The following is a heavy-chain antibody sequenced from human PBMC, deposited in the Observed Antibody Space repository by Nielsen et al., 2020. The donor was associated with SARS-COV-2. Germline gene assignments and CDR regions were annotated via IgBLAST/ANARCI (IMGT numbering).Heavy chain of an antibody. D-gene: IGHD1-26*01. CDR3: ARGAWLDP. V-gene: IGHV1-18*04. CDR2: ISTYHDKT. CDR1: GYSFRTYG. J-gene: IGHJ5*02. Sequence: ASVKVSCKPSGYSFRTYGINWVRQAPGQGLEWMGWISTYHDKTYYEQKFQGRLTMTADTSTNTVYMEMRSLRSDDTAVYYCARGAWLDPWGQGTLVSVSS.